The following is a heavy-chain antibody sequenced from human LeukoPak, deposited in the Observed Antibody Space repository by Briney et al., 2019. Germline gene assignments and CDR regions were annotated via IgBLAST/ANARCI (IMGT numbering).Heavy chain of an antibody. CDR3: ARSPRGSSWFYFDS. V-gene: IGHV4-39*01. CDR2: IYYSGGT. D-gene: IGHD3-9*01. J-gene: IGHJ4*02. Sequence: SETLSLTCTVSGGSISSSNYYWGWIRQPPGKGLEWIGSIYYSGGTYYNPSLTSPVVMSVDTSKNQFSLKLSSVTAADTAVYYCARSPRGSSWFYFDSWGQGTLVTVSS. CDR1: GGSISSSNYY.